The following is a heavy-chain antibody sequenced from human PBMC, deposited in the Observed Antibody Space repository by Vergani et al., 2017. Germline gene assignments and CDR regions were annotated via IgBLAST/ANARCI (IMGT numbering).Heavy chain of an antibody. Sequence: EVDLVESGGGLAQPGGSLRLSCEASGITFWKFGMHWVRQGPGKGLEWVSGISWNSGAVDYADSVRGRFTISRDNAKNSLFLEMNSLRFEDTAVYFCTKGSVYYHDSASHSYDPYTGFDLWGQGTLVTVSS. V-gene: IGHV3-9*01. CDR3: TKGSVYYHDSASHSYDPYTGFDL. D-gene: IGHD5/OR15-5a*01. CDR1: GITFWKFG. J-gene: IGHJ3*01. CDR2: ISWNSGAV.